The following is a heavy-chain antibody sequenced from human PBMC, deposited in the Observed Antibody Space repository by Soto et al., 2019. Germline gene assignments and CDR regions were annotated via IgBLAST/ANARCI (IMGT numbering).Heavy chain of an antibody. CDR1: GYTFTSYA. D-gene: IGHD3-10*01. V-gene: IGHV1-3*01. J-gene: IGHJ6*04. Sequence: GASVKVSCKASGYTFTSYAMHWVRQAPGQRLEWMGWINAGNGNTKYSQKFQGRVTITRDTSASTAYMELSSLRSEDTAVYYCARVYLWFGEAPLRSYYYGRDVWGKGTSVTVPS. CDR2: INAGNGNT. CDR3: ARVYLWFGEAPLRSYYYGRDV.